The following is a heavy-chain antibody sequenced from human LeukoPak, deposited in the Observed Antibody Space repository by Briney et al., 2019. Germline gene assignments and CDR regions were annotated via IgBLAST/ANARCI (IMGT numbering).Heavy chain of an antibody. CDR1: GFTFSSYS. Sequence: PGGSLRLSCAASGFTFSSYSMNWVRQAPGKGLEWVSSISSSSSSYIYYADSVKGRFTISRDNAKNSLYPQMNSLRAEDTAVYYCARVNSGSYHHNDAFEIWGQGTMVTVSS. CDR3: ARVNSGSYHHNDAFEI. J-gene: IGHJ3*02. CDR2: ISSSSSSYI. V-gene: IGHV3-21*01. D-gene: IGHD1-26*01.